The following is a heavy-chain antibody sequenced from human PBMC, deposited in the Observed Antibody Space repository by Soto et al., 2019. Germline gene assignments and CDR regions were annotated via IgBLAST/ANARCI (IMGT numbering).Heavy chain of an antibody. Sequence: PSETLSLTCAVSGYSISSGYYWGWLRQPPGKGLEWIGYMYHSGSIYYNPSLQSRVTISMDTSKNEFSLKLTSVTAADTAVYYCGRQKGGGIYGDYVADWGQGTLVTVSS. V-gene: IGHV4-38-2*01. J-gene: IGHJ4*02. CDR2: MYHSGSI. CDR1: GYSISSGYY. CDR3: GRQKGGGIYGDYVAD. D-gene: IGHD4-17*01.